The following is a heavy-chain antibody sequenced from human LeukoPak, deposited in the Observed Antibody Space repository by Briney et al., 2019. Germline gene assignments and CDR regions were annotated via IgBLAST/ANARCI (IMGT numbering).Heavy chain of an antibody. D-gene: IGHD3-9*01. J-gene: IGHJ3*02. CDR3: ARARYVNSFYAFDI. CDR1: GGSISSYY. CDR2: LSKSGNT. V-gene: IGHV4-59*01. Sequence: SETLSLTCTVSGGSISSYYWSWIRRPPGKGLEWIGYLSKSGNTNYSPSLKSRVTIFGDTSKNHFFLKLSSVTAADTAVYYCARARYVNSFYAFDIWGQGTLVTVSS.